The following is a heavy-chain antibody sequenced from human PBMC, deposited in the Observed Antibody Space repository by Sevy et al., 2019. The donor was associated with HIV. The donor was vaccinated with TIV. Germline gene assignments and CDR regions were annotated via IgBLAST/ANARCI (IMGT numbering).Heavy chain of an antibody. D-gene: IGHD6-25*01. Sequence: SETLSLTCAVYYGSLSGYYYSWIRQSPGKGLEWIGEIHHTGTTTYNPSLKSRVTISLDTSMNQFSLKLTSVTAADTGVYYCARGLDARLPYYWGHGNQVTVSS. CDR3: ARGLDARLPYY. V-gene: IGHV4-34*01. CDR1: YGSLSGYY. CDR2: IHHTGTT. J-gene: IGHJ4*01.